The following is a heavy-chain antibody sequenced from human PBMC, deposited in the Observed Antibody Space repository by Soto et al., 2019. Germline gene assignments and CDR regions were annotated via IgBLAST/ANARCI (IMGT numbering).Heavy chain of an antibody. CDR3: ATVLLWFGELSPENDNRFDQ. Sequence: ASVKVSCKASGYTFTSYAMHWVRQAPGQRLEWMGWINAGNGNTKYSQKFQGRVTITRDTSASTAYMELSSLRSEDTAVYYCATVLLWFGELSPENDNRFDQWGQGTLVTVSS. D-gene: IGHD3-10*01. J-gene: IGHJ5*02. CDR2: INAGNGNT. CDR1: GYTFTSYA. V-gene: IGHV1-3*01.